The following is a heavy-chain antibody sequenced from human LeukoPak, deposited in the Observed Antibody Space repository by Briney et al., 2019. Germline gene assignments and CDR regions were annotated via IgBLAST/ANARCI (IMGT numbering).Heavy chain of an antibody. J-gene: IGHJ6*02. V-gene: IGHV4-61*02. CDR3: ARDLFDYGDHRGVYGMDV. Sequence: SQTLSLTCTVSGGSISSGSYYWSWIRQPAGKGLEWIGRIYTSGSTNYNPSLKSRVTISVDTSKNQFSLKLSSVTAADTAVYYCARDLFDYGDHRGVYGMDVWGQGTTVTVSS. CDR2: IYTSGST. CDR1: GGSISSGSYY. D-gene: IGHD4-17*01.